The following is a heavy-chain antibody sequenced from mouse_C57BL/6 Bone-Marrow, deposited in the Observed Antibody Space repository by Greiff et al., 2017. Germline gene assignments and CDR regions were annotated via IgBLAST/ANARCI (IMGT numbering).Heavy chain of an antibody. CDR1: GFNIKDDY. CDR3: TTEDNGSSYDGFAY. V-gene: IGHV14-4*01. Sequence: VQLQQSGAELVRPGASVKLSCTASGFNIKDDYMHWVKQRPEQGLEWIGWIDPENGDTDYASKFQGKATITADTSSNTAYMQLSILTSEDTAVYYCTTEDNGSSYDGFAYWGQGILVTVSA. D-gene: IGHD1-1*01. CDR2: IDPENGDT. J-gene: IGHJ3*01.